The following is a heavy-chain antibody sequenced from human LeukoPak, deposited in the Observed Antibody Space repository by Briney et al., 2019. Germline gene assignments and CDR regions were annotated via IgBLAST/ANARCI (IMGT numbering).Heavy chain of an antibody. Sequence: SETPSLTCTVSGGSIRSYYWSWIRQPPGKGLEWIGYIYYSGSTNYNPSLKSRVTISEDTSKNQFSLKLSSVTAADTAVYYCAGVVEVPAATGLWFDPWGQGTLVTVSS. CDR1: GGSIRSYY. D-gene: IGHD2-2*01. V-gene: IGHV4-59*01. CDR2: IYYSGST. J-gene: IGHJ5*02. CDR3: AGVVEVPAATGLWFDP.